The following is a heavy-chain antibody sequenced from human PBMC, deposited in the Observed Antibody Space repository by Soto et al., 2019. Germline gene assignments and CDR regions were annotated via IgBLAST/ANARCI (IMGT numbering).Heavy chain of an antibody. CDR2: INGGNGNT. CDR3: ARNTWGPYYFDY. Sequence: ASVKVSCKASGYTFTGYAMHWVRQAPGQRLEWMGWINGGNGNTKYSQKFQGRVTMTTDASTSTAYMELRSLRSDDTAVYYCARNTWGPYYFDYWGQGTLVTVSS. V-gene: IGHV1-3*01. J-gene: IGHJ4*02. CDR1: GYTFTGYA. D-gene: IGHD1-26*01.